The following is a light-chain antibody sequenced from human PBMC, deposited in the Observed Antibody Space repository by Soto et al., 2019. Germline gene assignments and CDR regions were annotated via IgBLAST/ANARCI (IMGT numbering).Light chain of an antibody. J-gene: IGKJ5*01. Sequence: DIQLTQSPSFLSASVGDRVSITCRASRGISSYLAWYQQKPGKAPKLLIYAASTLHTGVPSRFSGSGSGTEFTLTISSLQPEDFATDYCQQLNSYLITFGQGTRLEI. CDR2: AAS. CDR3: QQLNSYLIT. V-gene: IGKV1-9*01. CDR1: RGISSY.